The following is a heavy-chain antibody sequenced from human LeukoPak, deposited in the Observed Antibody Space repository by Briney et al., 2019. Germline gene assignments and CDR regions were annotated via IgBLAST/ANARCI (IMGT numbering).Heavy chain of an antibody. CDR3: VRDYGGSSGAFDL. Sequence: GESLRLSCRASGFIFSSYALNWVRRAPGQGLEWVSSISSSSGDIYYTDSVKGRFTISRDNARKSLYLQMNSLRVEDMAVYYCVRDYGGSSGAFDLWGQGTMVTVSS. D-gene: IGHD4-23*01. J-gene: IGHJ3*01. CDR1: GFIFSSYA. CDR2: ISSSSGDI. V-gene: IGHV3-21*01.